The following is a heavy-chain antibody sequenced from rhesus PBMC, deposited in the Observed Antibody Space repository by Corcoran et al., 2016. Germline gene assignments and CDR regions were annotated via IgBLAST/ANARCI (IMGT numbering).Heavy chain of an antibody. CDR3: AREASTYWH. Sequence: QVQLQESGPGLVKASETLSLTCAVSGYSISSGYYWCWIRQPPGKGLAYIGYMSGKSGNTYYTPSLESRVTISKDTSKNQFSLKLTSVTAADTAVYYCAREASTYWHWGQGVLVTVSS. J-gene: IGHJ4*01. V-gene: IGHV4-99*02. D-gene: IGHD2-39*01. CDR2: MSGKSGNT. CDR1: GYSISSGYY.